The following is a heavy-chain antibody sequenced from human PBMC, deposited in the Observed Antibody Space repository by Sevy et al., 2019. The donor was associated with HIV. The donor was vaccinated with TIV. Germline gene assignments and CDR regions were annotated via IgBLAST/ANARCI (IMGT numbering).Heavy chain of an antibody. V-gene: IGHV4-59*08. Sequence: SETLSLTCTVSGGSITSLYWNWIRQPPGKGLEWIANIYYNGHINYNPSLKSRVTLSLDTSKNQFSLRLESAAAADTAMYYCAGENAWGRGYSWGQGALVTVSS. CDR1: GGSITSLY. CDR3: AGENAWGRGYS. D-gene: IGHD1-26*01. CDR2: IYYNGHI. J-gene: IGHJ4*02.